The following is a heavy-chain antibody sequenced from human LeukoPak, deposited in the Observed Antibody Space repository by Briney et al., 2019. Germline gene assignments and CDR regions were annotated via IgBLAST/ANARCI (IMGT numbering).Heavy chain of an antibody. CDR2: INSDETST. J-gene: IGHJ4*02. V-gene: IGHV3-74*01. CDR1: GFTFSRHW. CDR3: AKDREAMITFGGVIAEIDY. D-gene: IGHD3-16*02. Sequence: GGSLRLSCAASGFTFSRHWMHWVRHAPEKGLVWVSRINSDETSTNYADSVKGRFTISRDNAKNTLYLQMNSVRAEDTAVYYCAKDREAMITFGGVIAEIDYWGQGTLVTVSS.